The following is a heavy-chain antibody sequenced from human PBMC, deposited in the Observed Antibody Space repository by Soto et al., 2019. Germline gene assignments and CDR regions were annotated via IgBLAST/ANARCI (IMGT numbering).Heavy chain of an antibody. CDR2: IYPGDSDT. D-gene: IGHD3-10*01. V-gene: IGHV5-51*01. J-gene: IGHJ6*02. Sequence: GESLKISCKGSGYSFTSYWIGWVRQMPGKGLEWMGIIYPGDSDTRYSPSFQGQVTISADKSISTAYLQWSSLKASDTAMYYCARLTMVRGYGRHYYYYGMDVWGQGTTVTVSS. CDR3: ARLTMVRGYGRHYYYYGMDV. CDR1: GYSFTSYW.